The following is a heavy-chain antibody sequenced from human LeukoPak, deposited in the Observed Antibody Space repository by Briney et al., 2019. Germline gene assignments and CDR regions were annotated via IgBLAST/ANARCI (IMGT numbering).Heavy chain of an antibody. CDR3: AKDLSPLRVVTPYYYYGMDV. CDR1: GFTFRSYG. J-gene: IGHJ6*02. D-gene: IGHD4-23*01. V-gene: IGHV3-30*18. Sequence: TGRSLRLSCAAYGFTFRSYGMHWVRQAPGKGLEWVAVISYDGSNKYYADSVKGRFTISRDNSKNTLYLQMNSLRAEDTAVYYCAKDLSPLRVVTPYYYYGMDVWGQGTTVTVPS. CDR2: ISYDGSNK.